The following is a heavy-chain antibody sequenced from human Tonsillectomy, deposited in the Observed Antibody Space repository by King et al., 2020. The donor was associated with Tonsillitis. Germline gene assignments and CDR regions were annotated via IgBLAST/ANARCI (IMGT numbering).Heavy chain of an antibody. J-gene: IGHJ3*02. CDR1: GFTFSSYA. V-gene: IGHV3-23*04. CDR2: ISGSGVST. Sequence: VQLVESGGGLVQPGGSLRLSCAASGFTFSSYAMSWVRQAPGKGLEWVSAISGSGVSTYYADSLKGRFTISRDNSKKTLYLQMNSLGAEETAVYYCAKDWGSKGVVITHDAFDIWGQGTMVTVSS. D-gene: IGHD3-22*01. CDR3: AKDWGSKGVVITHDAFDI.